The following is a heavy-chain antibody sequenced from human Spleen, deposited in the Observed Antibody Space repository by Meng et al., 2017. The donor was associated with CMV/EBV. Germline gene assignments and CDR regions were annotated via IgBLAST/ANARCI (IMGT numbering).Heavy chain of an antibody. CDR2: INPNSGGT. D-gene: IGHD4-11*01. V-gene: IGHV1-2*02. CDR3: ARTPMTTVTTRGGDWFDP. CDR1: GYTFTGYY. J-gene: IGHJ5*02. Sequence: ASVKVSCKASGYTFTGYYMHWVRQAPGQGLEWMGWINPNSGGTNYAQKLQGRVTMTTDTSTSTAYMELRSLRSDDTAVYYCARTPMTTVTTRGGDWFDPWGQGTLVTVSS.